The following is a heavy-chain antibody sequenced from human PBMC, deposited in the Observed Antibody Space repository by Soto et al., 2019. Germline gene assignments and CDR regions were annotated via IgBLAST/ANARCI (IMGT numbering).Heavy chain of an antibody. CDR2: INHSGST. CDR1: GGSFSCYY. D-gene: IGHD3-3*02. Sequence: TRSLTTGVDGGSFSCYYAILLRQPQGKGLEWIGEINHSGSTHYNPSLKSRVTISVDTSKNQFSLKLSSVTAADTAVYYCARDLAWGYPYHWFDPWGQGTLVTGSS. CDR3: ARDLAWGYPYHWFDP. V-gene: IGHV4-34*09. J-gene: IGHJ5*02.